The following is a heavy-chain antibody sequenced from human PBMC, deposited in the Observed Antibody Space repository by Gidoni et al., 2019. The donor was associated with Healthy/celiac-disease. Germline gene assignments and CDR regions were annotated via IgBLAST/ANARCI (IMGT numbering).Heavy chain of an antibody. J-gene: IGHJ6*02. V-gene: IGHV3-9*01. CDR1: GCTFDYCA. Sequence: EVQLVESGGGLVQHGRSLRLSCAASGCTFDYCAMHWVRQAPGKGLEWVSGISWNSGSIGYADSVKGRFTISRDNAKNSLYLQMNSLRAEDTALYYCAKDGAAAGLYYYYYYGMDVWGQGTTVTVSS. CDR3: AKDGAAAGLYYYYYYGMDV. D-gene: IGHD6-13*01. CDR2: ISWNSGSI.